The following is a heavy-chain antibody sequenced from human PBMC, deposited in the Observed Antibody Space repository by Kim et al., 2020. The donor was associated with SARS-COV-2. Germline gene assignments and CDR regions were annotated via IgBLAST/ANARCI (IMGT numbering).Heavy chain of an antibody. D-gene: IGHD3-9*01. CDR3: TTDYDILTGYYRYYYYYGMDV. Sequence: GGSLRLSCAASGFTFSNAWMSWVRQAPGKGLEWVGRIKSKTDGGTTDYAAPVKGRFTISRDDSKNTLYLQMNSLKTEDTAVYYCTTDYDILTGYYRYYYYYGMDVWGQGTTVTVSS. J-gene: IGHJ6*02. CDR2: IKSKTDGGTT. CDR1: GFTFSNAW. V-gene: IGHV3-15*01.